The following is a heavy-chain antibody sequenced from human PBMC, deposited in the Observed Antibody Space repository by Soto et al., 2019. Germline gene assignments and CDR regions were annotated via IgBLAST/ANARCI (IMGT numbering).Heavy chain of an antibody. V-gene: IGHV3-23*01. CDR2: IGGRGNSA. D-gene: IGHD5-12*01. J-gene: IGHJ3*01. CDR3: VREGRGSFDF. CDR1: GFIFTNYA. Sequence: PGGSLRLSCAASGFIFTNYAMNWVRQAPGKGLEWVSVIGGRGNSAYYGDSVQGRFTICRDNSKNTLSLQMSSLTADDTAIYYCVREGRGSFDFWGRGTMVTVSS.